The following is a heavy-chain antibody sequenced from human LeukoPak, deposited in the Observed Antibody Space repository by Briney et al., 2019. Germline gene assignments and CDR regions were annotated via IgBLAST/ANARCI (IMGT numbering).Heavy chain of an antibody. V-gene: IGHV3-23*01. Sequence: GGSLRLSCAASGFTFSSYSMNWVRQAPGKGLEWVSAISGSGGSTYYADSVKGRFTISRDNSKNTLYLQMNSLRAEDTAVYYCAKPIRVVTMIVVVIGDAFDIWGQGTMVTVSS. CDR3: AKPIRVVTMIVVVIGDAFDI. CDR1: GFTFSSYS. D-gene: IGHD3-22*01. CDR2: ISGSGGST. J-gene: IGHJ3*02.